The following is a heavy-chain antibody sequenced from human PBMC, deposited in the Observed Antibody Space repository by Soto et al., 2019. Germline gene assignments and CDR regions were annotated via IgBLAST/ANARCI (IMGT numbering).Heavy chain of an antibody. J-gene: IGHJ3*02. CDR1: GFTFSSYG. CDR2: IWYDGSNK. CDR3: ARDADLNGDYGDAFDI. V-gene: IGHV3-33*01. D-gene: IGHD4-17*01. Sequence: SLRLSCAAYGFTFSSYGMHWVRQAPGKGLEWVAVIWYDGSNKYYADSVKGRFTISRDNSKNTLYLQMNSLRAEDTAVYYCARDADLNGDYGDAFDIWGQGTMVTVSS.